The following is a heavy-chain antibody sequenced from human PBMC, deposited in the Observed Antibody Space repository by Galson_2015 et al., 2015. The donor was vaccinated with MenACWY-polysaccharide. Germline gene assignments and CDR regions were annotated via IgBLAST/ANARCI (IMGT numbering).Heavy chain of an antibody. CDR3: ARLLSGSYGSDY. CDR2: ISSSGSTI. Sequence: SLRLSCAASGFTFSSYDMNWVRQAPGKGLEWVSYISSSGSTIYYADSVKGRFTISRDNAKNSLYLQMNSLRAEDTAVYYCARLLSGSYGSDYGGQGPLVPSPQ. D-gene: IGHD1-26*01. V-gene: IGHV3-48*03. CDR1: GFTFSSYD. J-gene: IGHJ4*02.